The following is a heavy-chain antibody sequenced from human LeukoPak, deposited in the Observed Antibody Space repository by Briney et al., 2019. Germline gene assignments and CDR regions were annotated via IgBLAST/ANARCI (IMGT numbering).Heavy chain of an antibody. Sequence: PGGSLRLSCAASGFTFSSYGMSWVRQAPGKGLEWVSAISGSGGSTYYADSVKGRFTISRDNSKNTLYLQMNSLRAEDTAVYYCARLGSGYYFAFDLWGRGTLVTVSS. D-gene: IGHD3-22*01. CDR3: ARLGSGYYFAFDL. V-gene: IGHV3-23*01. CDR1: GFTFSSYG. CDR2: ISGSGGST. J-gene: IGHJ2*01.